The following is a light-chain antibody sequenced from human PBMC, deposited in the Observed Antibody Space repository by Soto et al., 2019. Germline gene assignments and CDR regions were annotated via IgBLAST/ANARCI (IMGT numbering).Light chain of an antibody. J-gene: IGKJ5*01. CDR1: QSVRISY. V-gene: IGKV3-11*01. Sequence: PGDRVTHSCRASQSVRISYFTWYQQKPGQAPRRHIYDASNRATGIPAGFSGSGSGTDFTLNISRLEPEDFAVYYCQQRSNWPPLISFGQGTRLEI. CDR3: QQRSNWPPLIS. CDR2: DAS.